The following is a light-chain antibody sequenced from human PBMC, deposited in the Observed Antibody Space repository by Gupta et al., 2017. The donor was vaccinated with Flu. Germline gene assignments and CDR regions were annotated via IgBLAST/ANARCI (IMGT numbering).Light chain of an antibody. J-gene: IGLJ3*02. CDR2: WNN. Sequence: SNIGGNTVNWCHQLTGAHPNLLIYWNNQRPSAGPPRCSCSKSGTSASPAISGRQSEDEADYYCATWDDSHNGRGVFGAGTMLTVL. CDR3: ATWDDSHNGRGV. V-gene: IGLV1-44*01. CDR1: SNIGGNT.